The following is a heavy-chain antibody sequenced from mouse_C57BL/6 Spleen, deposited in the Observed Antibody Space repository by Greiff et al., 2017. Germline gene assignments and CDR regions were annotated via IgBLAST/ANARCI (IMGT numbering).Heavy chain of an antibody. V-gene: IGHV3-6*01. CDR1: GYSITSGYY. Sequence: ESGPGLVKPSQSLSLTCSVTGYSITSGYYWNWIRQFPGNKLEWMGYISYDGSNNYNPSLKNRISITRDTSKNQFFLKLNSVTTEDTATYYCAREEAYYGYFDVWGTGTTVTVSS. CDR3: AREEAYYGYFDV. D-gene: IGHD3-2*02. J-gene: IGHJ1*03. CDR2: ISYDGSN.